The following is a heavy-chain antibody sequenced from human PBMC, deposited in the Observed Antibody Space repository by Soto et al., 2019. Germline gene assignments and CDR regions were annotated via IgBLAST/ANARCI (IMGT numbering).Heavy chain of an antibody. CDR2: IWFDGSSQ. J-gene: IGHJ4*02. CDR1: GFTFRTHG. D-gene: IGHD2-2*01. CDR3: ARDVKVPAALDY. Sequence: QVQLVESGGGMVQPGRSLRLSCSASGFTFRTHGMHWVRQAPGKGLEWVAVIWFDGSSQYYADSVKGRFTISRDNSQNTVDLQMNNLRVDDTGVYYCARDVKVPAALDYWGQGTLVTVSS. V-gene: IGHV3-33*01.